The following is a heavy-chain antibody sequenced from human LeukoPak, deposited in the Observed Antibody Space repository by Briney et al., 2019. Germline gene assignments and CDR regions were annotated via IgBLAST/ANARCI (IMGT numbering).Heavy chain of an antibody. V-gene: IGHV3-7*01. CDR3: TREDYGVDS. D-gene: IGHD3-16*01. J-gene: IGHJ4*02. CDR2: IKQGGGEN. CDR1: GFTFSGFW. Sequence: GGSLRLSCAASGFTFSGFWMSWVRQAPGKGLEWVANIKQGGGENYYVDSVKGRFIISRDNARNSLYLQMNSLRAEDTAMYYCTREDYGVDSWGQGTLVTVAS.